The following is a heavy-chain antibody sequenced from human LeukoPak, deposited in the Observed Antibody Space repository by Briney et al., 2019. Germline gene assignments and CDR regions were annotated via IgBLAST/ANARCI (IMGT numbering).Heavy chain of an antibody. CDR3: ARDHRAAAGAHHYYYYYYMDV. Sequence: SGPTLVKPSETLSLTCTVSGGSISSYYWSWIRQPPGKGLEWIGYIYYSGSTNYNPSLKSRVTISVDTSKNQFSLKLSSVTAADTAVYYCARDHRAAAGAHHYYYYYYMDVWGKGTTVTVSS. V-gene: IGHV4-59*01. J-gene: IGHJ6*03. CDR1: GGSISSYY. D-gene: IGHD6-13*01. CDR2: IYYSGST.